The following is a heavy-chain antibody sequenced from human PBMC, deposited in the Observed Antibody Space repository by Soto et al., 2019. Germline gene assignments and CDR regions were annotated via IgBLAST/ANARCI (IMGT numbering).Heavy chain of an antibody. CDR3: ARALRNYDYVWGSYRRPDYFDY. CDR2: TYYRSKWYN. V-gene: IGHV6-1*01. D-gene: IGHD3-16*02. CDR1: TSYD. J-gene: IGHJ4*02. Sequence: TSYDINWVRQATGQGLEWLGRTYYRSKWYNDYAVSVKSRITINPDTSKNQFSLQLNSVTPEDTAVYYCARALRNYDYVWGSYRRPDYFDYWGQGTLVTVSS.